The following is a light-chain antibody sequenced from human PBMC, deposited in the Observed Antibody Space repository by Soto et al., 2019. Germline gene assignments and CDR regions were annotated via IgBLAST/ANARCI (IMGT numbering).Light chain of an antibody. J-gene: IGKJ5*01. V-gene: IGKV3-11*01. CDR3: QRRKYWPSIA. CDR1: QSVDIY. Sequence: TVLTQSPATLSLSPGERATLSCRASQSVDIYLAWYQQKPVQDPRLLIYDASNRAIGIPPRFSGSGSVTDFTLTISSLEPEDFAFYYCQRRKYWPSIAFGQGTRLDIK. CDR2: DAS.